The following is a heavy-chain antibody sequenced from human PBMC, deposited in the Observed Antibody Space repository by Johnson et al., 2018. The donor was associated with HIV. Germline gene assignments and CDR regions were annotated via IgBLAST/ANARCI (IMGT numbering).Heavy chain of an antibody. V-gene: IGHV3-30*02. Sequence: QVQLVESGGGVVQPGGSLRLSCAASGFTFSSYGMHWVRQAPGKGLEWVAFIRYDGSNKYYGDSVKGRFTISRDNSKNTLYLQMKSLRAEDTAVYYCARDTKVPRYNWNDGGFDMWGQGTKGTVSS. J-gene: IGHJ3*02. CDR2: IRYDGSNK. CDR3: ARDTKVPRYNWNDGGFDM. CDR1: GFTFSSYG. D-gene: IGHD1-1*01.